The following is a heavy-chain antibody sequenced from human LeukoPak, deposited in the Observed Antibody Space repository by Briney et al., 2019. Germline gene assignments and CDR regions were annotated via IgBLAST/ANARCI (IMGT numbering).Heavy chain of an antibody. D-gene: IGHD3-3*01. CDR3: AKESPYYEFWSGYTPGPTDY. CDR2: ISGSGGST. V-gene: IGHV3-23*01. Sequence: GGSLRPSCAASGFTFSSYAMSWVRQAPGKGLEWVSAISGSGGSTYYADSVKGRFTISRDNSKNTLYLQMNSLRAEDTAVYYCAKESPYYEFWSGYTPGPTDYWGQGTLVTVSS. J-gene: IGHJ4*02. CDR1: GFTFSSYA.